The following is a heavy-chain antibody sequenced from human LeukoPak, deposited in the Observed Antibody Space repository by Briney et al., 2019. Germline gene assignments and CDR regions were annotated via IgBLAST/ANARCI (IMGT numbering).Heavy chain of an antibody. J-gene: IGHJ4*02. CDR1: GFTFSGSA. CDR2: IRSKTNRYAT. D-gene: IGHD2-15*01. V-gene: IGHV3-73*01. CDR3: SANYCSGTNCYYY. Sequence: GGSLRLSCAASGFTFSGSAMHWVRQASGKGLEWVGRIRSKTNRYATAYAASVKGRFTISRDDSKNTAYLQMNSLKTEDAAVYYCSANYCSGTNCYYYWGQGTLVTVSS.